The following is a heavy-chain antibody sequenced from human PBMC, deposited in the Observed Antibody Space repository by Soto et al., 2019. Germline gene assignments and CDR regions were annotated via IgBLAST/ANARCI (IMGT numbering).Heavy chain of an antibody. CDR2: ITHSGSS. CDR3: ARGGCSSASCPERSPRGVYYYYYYMDV. Sequence: SETLSLTCAVYGGSFSGYYWSWIRQPPGKGLEWIGEITHSGSSNYNPPLKSRVTMSVDTSTNHFSLKLSSMTAADTAVYYCARGGCSSASCPERSPRGVYYYYYYMDVWGKGTTVTVSS. D-gene: IGHD2-2*01. J-gene: IGHJ6*03. V-gene: IGHV4-34*01. CDR1: GGSFSGYY.